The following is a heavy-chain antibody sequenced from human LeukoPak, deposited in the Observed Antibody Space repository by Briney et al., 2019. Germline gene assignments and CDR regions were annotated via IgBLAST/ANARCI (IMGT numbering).Heavy chain of an antibody. D-gene: IGHD4-17*01. V-gene: IGHV3-30*02. CDR3: AKDGVTTGNYYYYYYMDV. CDR2: IRYDGSNK. Sequence: PGGSLRLSCAASGFTFSSYAMSWVRQAPGKGLEWVAFIRYDGSNKYYADPVKGRFTISRDNSKNTLYLQMNSLRAEDTAVYYCAKDGVTTGNYYYYYYMDVWGKGTTVTISS. CDR1: GFTFSSYA. J-gene: IGHJ6*03.